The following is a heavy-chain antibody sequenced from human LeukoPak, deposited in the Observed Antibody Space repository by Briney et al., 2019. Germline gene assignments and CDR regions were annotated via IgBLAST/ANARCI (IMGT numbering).Heavy chain of an antibody. J-gene: IGHJ4*02. D-gene: IGHD6-19*01. CDR3: ARARGAVAGYFDF. CDR2: INHSGST. CDR1: GGSFSGYY. V-gene: IGHV4-34*01. Sequence: SETLSLTCAVYGGSFSGYYWSWIRQPPGKGLEWIGEINHSGSTNYNPSLKSRVTISVDTSKSQFSLKLSSVTAADTAVYYRARARGAVAGYFDFWGQGTLVTVSS.